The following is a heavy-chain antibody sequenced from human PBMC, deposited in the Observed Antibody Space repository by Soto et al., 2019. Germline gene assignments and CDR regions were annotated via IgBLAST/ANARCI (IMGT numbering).Heavy chain of an antibody. Sequence: EVQLMESGGGLVQPGGSLRLSCAASGFTFSTYSMNWVRQAPGKGLEWVSYISSGSSTIYYADSVKGRFTVSRDNAKNSLFLPMNSLRDQNTTFYYCPIGEDSKTFFYWGQGTLVAVSS. D-gene: IGHD4-4*01. CDR3: PIGEDSKTFFY. CDR2: ISSGSSTI. J-gene: IGHJ4*02. V-gene: IGHV3-48*02. CDR1: GFTFSTYS.